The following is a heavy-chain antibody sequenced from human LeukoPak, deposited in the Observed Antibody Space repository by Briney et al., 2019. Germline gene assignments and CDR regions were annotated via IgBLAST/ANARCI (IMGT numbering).Heavy chain of an antibody. D-gene: IGHD5-18*01. J-gene: IGHJ4*02. CDR3: ARHRRGYSYGYDDY. CDR2: INHSGST. Sequence: PSETLSLTCAVYGGSFSGYYWSWIRQPPGKGLEWIGEINHSGSTNYNPSLKSRVTISVDTSKNQFSLKLSSVTAADTAVYYCARHRRGYSYGYDDYWGQGTLVTVSS. CDR1: GGSFSGYY. V-gene: IGHV4-34*01.